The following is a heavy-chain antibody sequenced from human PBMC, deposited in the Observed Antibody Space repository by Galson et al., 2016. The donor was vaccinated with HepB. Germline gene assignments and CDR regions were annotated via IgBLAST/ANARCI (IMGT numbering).Heavy chain of an antibody. CDR1: GLPVSNDY. Sequence: SLRLSCAAYGLPVSNDYMSWVRQAPGKGLKWVSVSYGDGRTYYADSVKGRLTISRDNAKNSLYLQMNSLRDEDTAVYYWASHFVTTLDYWGQGTLVTVSS. J-gene: IGHJ4*02. CDR2: SYGDGRT. V-gene: IGHV3-53*01. D-gene: IGHD4-17*01. CDR3: ASHFVTTLDY.